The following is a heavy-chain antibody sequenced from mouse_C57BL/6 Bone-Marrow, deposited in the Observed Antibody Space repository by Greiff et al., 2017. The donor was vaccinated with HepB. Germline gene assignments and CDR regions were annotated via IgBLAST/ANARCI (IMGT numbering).Heavy chain of an antibody. V-gene: IGHV1-22*01. CDR2: INPNNGGT. J-gene: IGHJ3*01. CDR3: ARELRLRSAWFAY. CDR1: GYTFTDYN. D-gene: IGHD3-2*02. Sequence: VQLQQSGPELVKPGASVKMSCKASGYTFTDYNMHWVKQSHGKSLEWIGYINPNNGGTSYNQKFKGKATLTVNKSSSTAYMELRSLTSEDSAVYYCARELRLRSAWFAYWGQGTRVTVSA.